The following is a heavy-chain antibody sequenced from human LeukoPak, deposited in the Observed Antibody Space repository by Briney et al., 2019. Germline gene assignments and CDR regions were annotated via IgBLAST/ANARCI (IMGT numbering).Heavy chain of an antibody. J-gene: IGHJ4*02. D-gene: IGHD3-9*01. Sequence: ASVKVSCKASGYTFTDYYMHWVRQAPGQGLEWMGWINPNSGGTNYAQKFQGRVTMTRDTSISTAYMELSRLRSDDTTVYYCARDTHDILTGVDYWGQGTLVTVSS. CDR3: ARDTHDILTGVDY. CDR1: GYTFTDYY. CDR2: INPNSGGT. V-gene: IGHV1-2*02.